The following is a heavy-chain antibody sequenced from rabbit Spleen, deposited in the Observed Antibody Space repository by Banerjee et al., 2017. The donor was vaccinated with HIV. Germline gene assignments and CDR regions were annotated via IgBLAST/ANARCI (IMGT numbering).Heavy chain of an antibody. D-gene: IGHD1-1*01. V-gene: IGHV1S45*01. CDR2: IDANSGGST. Sequence: QEQLEESGGDLVKPEGSLTLTCTASGFYFSSSAWICWVRQAPGKGLEWIACIDANSGGSTIYASWAKGRFTISKTSSTTVTLQMTSLTDADTATYFCARDLVAIIGWNFNLWGPGTLVTVS. CDR1: GFYFSSSAW. CDR3: ARDLVAIIGWNFNL. J-gene: IGHJ4*01.